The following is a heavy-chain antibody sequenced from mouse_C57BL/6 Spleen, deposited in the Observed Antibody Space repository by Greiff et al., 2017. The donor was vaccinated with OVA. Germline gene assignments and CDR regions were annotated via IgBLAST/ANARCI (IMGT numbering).Heavy chain of an antibody. CDR1: GYTFTSYW. D-gene: IGHD2-1*01. V-gene: IGHV1-52*01. J-gene: IGHJ3*01. Sequence: QVQLKQSGAELVRPGSSVKLSCKASGYTFTSYWMHWVKQRPIQGLEWIGNIDPSDSETHYNQKFKDKATLTVDKSSSTAYMQLSSLTSEDSAVYYCARSEDLLWYPSFAYWGQGTLVTVSA. CDR2: IDPSDSET. CDR3: ARSEDLLWYPSFAY.